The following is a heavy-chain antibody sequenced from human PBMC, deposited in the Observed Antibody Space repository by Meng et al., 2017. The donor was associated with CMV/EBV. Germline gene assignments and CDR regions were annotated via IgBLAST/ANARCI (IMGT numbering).Heavy chain of an antibody. V-gene: IGHV3-11*04. J-gene: IGHJ4*02. CDR2: ISSSGSTI. D-gene: IGHD3-10*01. CDR1: GFTFSDYY. CDR3: ARAGGMYVGGSGIDYFDY. Sequence: GESLKISCAASGFTFSDYYMSWIRQAPAKGLEWVSYISSSGSTIYYADSVKGRFTISRDNAKNSLYLQKNSLRAEDTAVYYCARAGGMYVGGSGIDYFDYWGQETLVTVSS.